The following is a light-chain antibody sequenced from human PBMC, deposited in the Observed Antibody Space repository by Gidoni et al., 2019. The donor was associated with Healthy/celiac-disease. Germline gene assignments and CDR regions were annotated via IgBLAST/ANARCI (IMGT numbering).Light chain of an antibody. V-gene: IGKV1-27*01. J-gene: IGKJ5*01. CDR2: ASS. Sequence: DIQMTQSPSSLSASVGDRVTITCRASQGISNYLAWYQQKPGKVPKLLIYASSTLQPGVPSRLSGSGSGTDFTLTISSLQPEDVATYYCQKYNSAHSITFGQGTRLEIK. CDR1: QGISNY. CDR3: QKYNSAHSIT.